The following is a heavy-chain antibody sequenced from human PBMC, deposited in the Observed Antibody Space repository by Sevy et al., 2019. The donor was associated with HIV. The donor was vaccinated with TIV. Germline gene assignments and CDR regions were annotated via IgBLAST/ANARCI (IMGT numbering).Heavy chain of an antibody. Sequence: SETLSLTCAVSGGSVSSDNYYWTWIRQHPGKGLEWIGYIYHLGSTSSNPSLKSRVTISVDTSKNQFSLKLRSVTAADRAVYFCAREGGYCSNGVCYTGWFDPWGQGTLVTVSS. D-gene: IGHD2-8*01. CDR1: GGSVSSDNYY. CDR3: AREGGYCSNGVCYTGWFDP. CDR2: IYHLGST. J-gene: IGHJ5*02. V-gene: IGHV4-31*11.